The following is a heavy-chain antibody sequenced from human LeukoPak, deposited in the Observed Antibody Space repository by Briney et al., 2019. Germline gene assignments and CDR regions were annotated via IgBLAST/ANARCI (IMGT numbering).Heavy chain of an antibody. CDR1: GFTFTSSA. CDR3: AAYGGYSGYDLDY. V-gene: IGHV1-58*01. Sequence: GASVKVSCKASGFTFTSSAVQRLRQARGQRLEWIGWIVVGSGNTNYAQKFQERVTITRDMSTSTAYMELSSLRSEDTAVYYCAAYGGYSGYDLDYWGQGTLVTVSS. J-gene: IGHJ4*02. D-gene: IGHD5-12*01. CDR2: IVVGSGNT.